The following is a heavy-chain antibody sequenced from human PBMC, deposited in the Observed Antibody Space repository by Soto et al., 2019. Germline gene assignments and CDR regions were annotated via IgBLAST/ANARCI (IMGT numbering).Heavy chain of an antibody. CDR2: IIPIFGTA. V-gene: IGHV1-69*13. D-gene: IGHD1-26*01. CDR3: ARGLGSGSKSPLFDY. Sequence: ASVKVSCKASGGTFSSYAISWVRQAPGQGLEWMGGIIPIFGTANYAQKFQGRVTITADESTSTAYMELSSLRSEDTAVYYCARGLGSGSKSPLFDYWGQGTLVTVSS. J-gene: IGHJ4*02. CDR1: GGTFSSYA.